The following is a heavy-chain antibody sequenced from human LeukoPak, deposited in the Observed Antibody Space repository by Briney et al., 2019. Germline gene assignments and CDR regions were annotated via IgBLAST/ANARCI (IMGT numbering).Heavy chain of an antibody. V-gene: IGHV1-69*04. CDR2: IIPIPGMA. J-gene: IGHJ6*02. Sequence: SVKVSCKASGGTFSSYAISWVRQAPGQGLEWMGRIIPIPGMANYAQKFQGRVTITADKSTSTAYMELSSLRSEGTAVYYCARGVMAVAGTNYYYYGMDVWGQGTTVTVSS. D-gene: IGHD6-19*01. CDR3: ARGVMAVAGTNYYYYGMDV. CDR1: GGTFSSYA.